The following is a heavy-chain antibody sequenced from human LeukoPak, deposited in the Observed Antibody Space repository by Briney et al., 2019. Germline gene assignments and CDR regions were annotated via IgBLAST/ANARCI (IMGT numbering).Heavy chain of an antibody. Sequence: PGGSLRLSCEASDITFSSYGMHWVRQAPGKGLEWLAFIRYDGSKKQYADSVKGRFIISRDNSKDVVYLQMNSLRAEDTALYYCAKDWEAYCGGDCYSAFDYWGQVALVTVSS. CDR3: AKDWEAYCGGDCYSAFDY. J-gene: IGHJ4*02. CDR2: IRYDGSKK. CDR1: DITFSSYG. V-gene: IGHV3-30*02. D-gene: IGHD2-21*01.